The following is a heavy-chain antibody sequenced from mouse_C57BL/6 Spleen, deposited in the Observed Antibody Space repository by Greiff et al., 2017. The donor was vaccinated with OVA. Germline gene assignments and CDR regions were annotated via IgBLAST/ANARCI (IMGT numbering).Heavy chain of an antibody. D-gene: IGHD1-1*01. Sequence: QVQLKESGAELVRPGTSVKVSCKASGYAFTNYLIEWVKQRPGQGLEWIGVINPGSGGTNYNEKFKGKATLTADKSSSTAYMQLSSLTSEDSAVYFCARREENYYGSSFYWYFDVWGTGTTVTVSS. CDR2: INPGSGGT. CDR3: ARREENYYGSSFYWYFDV. CDR1: GYAFTNYL. V-gene: IGHV1-54*01. J-gene: IGHJ1*03.